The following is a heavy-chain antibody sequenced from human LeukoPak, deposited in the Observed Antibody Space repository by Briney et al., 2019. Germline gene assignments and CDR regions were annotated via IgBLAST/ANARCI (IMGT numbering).Heavy chain of an antibody. D-gene: IGHD2-2*01. CDR1: GFTFSGSW. J-gene: IGHJ6*03. CDR3: ARDGVVVPAAMLGYYYYYYMDV. Sequence: GGSLRLSCTGSGFTFSGSWLSWVRQAPGRGLEWVASINQDGGHTHYMDSLKGRFTISRDNAENSLFLQMNSLRVDDTAVYYCARDGVVVPAAMLGYYYYYYMDVWGKGTTVTISS. CDR2: INQDGGHT. V-gene: IGHV3-7*01.